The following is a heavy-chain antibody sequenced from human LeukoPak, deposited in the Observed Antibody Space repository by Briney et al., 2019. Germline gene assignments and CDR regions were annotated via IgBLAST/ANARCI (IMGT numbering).Heavy chain of an antibody. CDR3: STDHYDSSGYFGC. J-gene: IGHJ4*02. V-gene: IGHV3-15*01. Sequence: AGAVTLSCAACGLTFINSLMRGVGPPPGKGLEWVGRTKSNTDGGPTDYAVLVKGRFTTSSQDSKNTLYLQMTSLKTEDTAVYYCSTDHYDSSGYFGCWGQGTLVTVSS. D-gene: IGHD3-22*01. CDR1: GLTFINSL. CDR2: TKSNTDGGPT.